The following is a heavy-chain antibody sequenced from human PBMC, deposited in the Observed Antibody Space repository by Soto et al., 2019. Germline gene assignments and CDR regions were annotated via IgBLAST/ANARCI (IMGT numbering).Heavy chain of an antibody. D-gene: IGHD2-15*01. CDR3: ARDHNFGFILYAMDV. J-gene: IGHJ6*02. CDR1: GYTFTSYS. CDR2: INPSSGRT. Sequence: ASVKVSCKASGYTFTSYSMHWVRQAPGQGLEWMGIINPSSGRTSYAQNFQGRVTMTSDTSTSIVYMEMSSLKSEDTAVYYCARDHNFGFILYAMDVWGQGTPVTV. V-gene: IGHV1-46*01.